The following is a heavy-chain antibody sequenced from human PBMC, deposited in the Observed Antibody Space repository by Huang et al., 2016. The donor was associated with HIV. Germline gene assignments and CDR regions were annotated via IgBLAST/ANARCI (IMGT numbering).Heavy chain of an antibody. CDR2: ILYDGTTK. Sequence: VQLVESGGGVVQPGGSLTLSCAASGFDFNSSGMNWVRQAPGNGLEWVTVILYDGTTKYYAESVQGRFTISRDKSKKTVYLRMNSLRPEDTAVYFCAKGGRYGVLDFWGQGTMVAVSS. V-gene: IGHV3-30*18. CDR1: GFDFNSSG. D-gene: IGHD1-26*01. J-gene: IGHJ3*01. CDR3: AKGGRYGVLDF.